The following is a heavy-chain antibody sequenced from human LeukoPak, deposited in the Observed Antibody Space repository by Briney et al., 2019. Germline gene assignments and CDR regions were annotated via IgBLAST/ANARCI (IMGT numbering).Heavy chain of an antibody. Sequence: PSETLSLTCTVSGGSISSYYWSWIRQPPGKGLEWIGYIYYSGSTNYNPSLKSRVTISVDTSKNQFSLKLSSVTAADTAVYYCARMHPNSSSRPFDYWGQGTLVTVSS. CDR2: IYYSGST. V-gene: IGHV4-59*01. J-gene: IGHJ4*02. CDR3: ARMHPNSSSRPFDY. D-gene: IGHD6-13*01. CDR1: GGSISSYY.